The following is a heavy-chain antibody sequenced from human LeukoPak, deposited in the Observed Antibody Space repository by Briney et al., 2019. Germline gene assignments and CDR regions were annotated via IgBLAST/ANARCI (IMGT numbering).Heavy chain of an antibody. CDR2: INCNGGST. D-gene: IGHD4-11*01. Sequence: AGSLRLSCAAAAFTFDVYGMSWVRQAPGKGLEWGSGINCNGGSTGYTDSVKGRFTIARDNAKNSMYLQMNSLRAEDTALYYCARAGEMTTVTEEVHSPDPYYYYMDVWGKGTTVTVSS. CDR1: AFTFDVYG. V-gene: IGHV3-20*04. J-gene: IGHJ6*03. CDR3: ARAGEMTTVTEEVHSPDPYYYYMDV.